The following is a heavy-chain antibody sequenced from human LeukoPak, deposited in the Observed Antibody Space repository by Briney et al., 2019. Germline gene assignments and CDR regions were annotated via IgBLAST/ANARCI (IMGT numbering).Heavy chain of an antibody. CDR2: IKSKTDGGTT. J-gene: IGHJ4*02. D-gene: IGHD6-19*01. CDR1: GFTFSNAW. V-gene: IGHV3-15*01. Sequence: GGSLRLSCAASGFTFSNAWMSWVRQAPGKGLEWVGRIKSKTDGGTTDYAAPVKGRFTISRDDSKNTLYLQMNSLKTEDTAVYYCTRASSGWRYFDYWGQGTLVTVSS. CDR3: TRASSGWRYFDY.